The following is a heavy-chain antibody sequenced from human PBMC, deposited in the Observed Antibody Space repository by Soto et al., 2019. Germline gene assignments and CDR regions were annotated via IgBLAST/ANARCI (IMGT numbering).Heavy chain of an antibody. V-gene: IGHV4-39*07. CDR2: MFYSGNT. CDR3: ARAELNYFDY. J-gene: IGHJ4*02. CDR1: GDSISSSTYY. Sequence: PSETLSLTCTVSGDSISSSTYYWGWIRQPPGKGLEWIGSMFYSGNTYYNPSLKSRVTLSINTSKNQFSLKLTSVNAADTAVYYCARAELNYFDYWGQGTLVTVSS.